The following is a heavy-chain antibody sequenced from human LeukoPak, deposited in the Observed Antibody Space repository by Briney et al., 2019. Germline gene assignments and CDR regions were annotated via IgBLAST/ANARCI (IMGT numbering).Heavy chain of an antibody. Sequence: KTAETVSLTCTVSGGSITSAGYYWHWIRQLPGKGLEWIGYIYYSGSTYYNPSLKSQVTISVDTSKNQFSLKLSSVTAADTAVYYCARDQGSGMRWFDPWGQGTLVTVSS. CDR1: GGSITSAGYY. CDR3: ARDQGSGMRWFDP. CDR2: IYYSGST. V-gene: IGHV4-31*01. J-gene: IGHJ5*02. D-gene: IGHD3-10*01.